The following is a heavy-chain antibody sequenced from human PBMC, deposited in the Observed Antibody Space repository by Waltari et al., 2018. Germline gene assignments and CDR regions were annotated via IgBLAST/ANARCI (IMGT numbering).Heavy chain of an antibody. CDR3: ATVTIFGVVTTRYMDV. D-gene: IGHD3-3*01. CDR1: GYTFTDYY. V-gene: IGHV1-69-2*01. Sequence: EVQLVQSGAEVKKPGATVKISCKASGYTFTDYYMHWVQQAPGKGLEWMGGVDPEDGETIYAEKFQGRVTITADTSTDTAYMELSSLRSEDTAVYYCATVTIFGVVTTRYMDVWGKGTTVTVSS. CDR2: VDPEDGET. J-gene: IGHJ6*03.